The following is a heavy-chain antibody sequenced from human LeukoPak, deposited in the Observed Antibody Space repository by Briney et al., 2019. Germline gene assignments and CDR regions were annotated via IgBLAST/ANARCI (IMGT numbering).Heavy chain of an antibody. Sequence: GGSLRLSCAASGSTFSSYGMHWVRQAPGKGLEWVAVIWYDGSNKYYADSVKGRFTISRDNSKNTLYLQMNSLRAEDTAVYYCARDGYSQTTVFLFDYWGQGTLVTVSS. D-gene: IGHD4-17*01. CDR3: ARDGYSQTTVFLFDY. CDR1: GSTFSSYG. CDR2: IWYDGSNK. J-gene: IGHJ4*02. V-gene: IGHV3-33*01.